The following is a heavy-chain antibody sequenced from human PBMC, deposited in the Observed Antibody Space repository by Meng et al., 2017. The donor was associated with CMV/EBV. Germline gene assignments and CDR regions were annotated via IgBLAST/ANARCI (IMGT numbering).Heavy chain of an antibody. CDR3: ARDGSGYRGRYYYYGMDV. V-gene: IGHV4-39*07. CDR2: IYYSGST. CDR1: GGSISSSSYY. D-gene: IGHD3-22*01. Sequence: LRLSCTVSGGSISSSSYYWGWIRQPPGKGLEWIGSIYYSGSTYYNPSLKSRVTISVDTSKNQFSLKLSSVTAADTAVYYCARDGSGYRGRYYYYGMDVWGQGTTVTVSS. J-gene: IGHJ6*02.